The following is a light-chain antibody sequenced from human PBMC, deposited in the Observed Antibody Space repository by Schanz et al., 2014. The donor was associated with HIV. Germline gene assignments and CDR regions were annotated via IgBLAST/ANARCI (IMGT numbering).Light chain of an antibody. Sequence: AIRITQSPPSLSASTGDRVTITCQANQGISNYLAWYQQKPGKAPQLLISGASTLQSGVPSRFSGSVSGTDFTLTISCLQSEDSATYYCQQYSSYPLTFGQGTKVEVK. CDR1: QGISNY. CDR2: GAS. V-gene: IGKV1-8*01. CDR3: QQYSSYPLT. J-gene: IGKJ1*01.